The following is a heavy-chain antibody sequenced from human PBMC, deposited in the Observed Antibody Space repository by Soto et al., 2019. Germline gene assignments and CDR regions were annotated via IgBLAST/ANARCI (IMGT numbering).Heavy chain of an antibody. CDR2: INPSGGST. J-gene: IGHJ6*02. Sequence: QVQLVQSGAEVKKPGASVKVSCKASGYTFTSYYMHWVRQAPGQGLEWMGIINPSGGSTSYAQKFQGRVTMTRDTSTSTVYMGLSSLRSEDTAVYYCARGTTIFGGYYYYYGMDVWGQGTTVTVSS. D-gene: IGHD3-3*01. CDR1: GYTFTSYY. CDR3: ARGTTIFGGYYYYYGMDV. V-gene: IGHV1-46*01.